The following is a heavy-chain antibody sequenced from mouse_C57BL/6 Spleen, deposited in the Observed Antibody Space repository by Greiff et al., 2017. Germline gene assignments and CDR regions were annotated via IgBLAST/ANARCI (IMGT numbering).Heavy chain of an antibody. J-gene: IGHJ1*03. D-gene: IGHD2-2*01. Sequence: QVQLQQPGAELVRPGSSVKLSCKASGYTFTSYWMDWLKQRPGQGLEWIGNIYPSDSETHYNQKFKDKATLTVDKSSSTAYMQLSSLTSEDSAVYYCASGYDGGDWYFDVWGTGTTVTVSS. V-gene: IGHV1-61*01. CDR2: IYPSDSET. CDR3: ASGYDGGDWYFDV. CDR1: GYTFTSYW.